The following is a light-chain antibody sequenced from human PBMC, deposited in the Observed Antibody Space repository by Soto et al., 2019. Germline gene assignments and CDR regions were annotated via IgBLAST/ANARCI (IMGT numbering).Light chain of an antibody. CDR3: SSYTSVNLYV. CDR1: RSDVGGYKH. V-gene: IGLV2-14*03. Sequence: QSALTQPASVSGSPGQSISISCTGTRSDVGGYKHVSWYQQHPGKVPGLIIFDVSSRPSGVSHRFSGSKSGDTASLTISGLQAEDEADYYCSSYTSVNLYVFGTGTKVTVL. CDR2: DVS. J-gene: IGLJ1*01.